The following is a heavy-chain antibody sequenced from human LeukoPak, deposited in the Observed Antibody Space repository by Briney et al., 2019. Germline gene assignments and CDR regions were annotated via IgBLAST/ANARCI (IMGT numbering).Heavy chain of an antibody. J-gene: IGHJ4*02. CDR3: ARGKQQLALLDY. D-gene: IGHD6-13*01. CDR1: GGTFSSYA. CDR2: IIPILGIA. Sequence: ASVKVSCKASGGTFSSYAISWVRQAPGQGLEWMGRIIPILGIANYAQKFQGRVTITADKSTSTAYMELSSLRSEDTAVYYCARGKQQLALLDYWGQGTLVTVSS. V-gene: IGHV1-69*04.